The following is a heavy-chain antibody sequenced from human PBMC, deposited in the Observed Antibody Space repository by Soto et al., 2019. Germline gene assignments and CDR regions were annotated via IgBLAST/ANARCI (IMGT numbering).Heavy chain of an antibody. CDR1: GFTFSSYG. J-gene: IGHJ4*02. CDR2: IWYDGSNK. V-gene: IGHV3-30*02. CDR3: AKDHAYYYDSSGYPGSYSDY. D-gene: IGHD3-22*01. Sequence: GGSLRLSCAASGFTFSSYGMHWVRQAPGKGLEWVAVIWYDGSNKYYADSVKGRFTISRDNSNNTLYLQMNSLRAEDTAVYYCAKDHAYYYDSSGYPGSYSDYWGQGTLVTVSS.